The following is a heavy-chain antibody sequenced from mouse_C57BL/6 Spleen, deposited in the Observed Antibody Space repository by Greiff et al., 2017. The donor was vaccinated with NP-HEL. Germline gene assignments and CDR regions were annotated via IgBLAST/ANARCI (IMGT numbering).Heavy chain of an antibody. V-gene: IGHV1-64*01. CDR1: GYTFTSYW. CDR2: IHPNSGST. J-gene: IGHJ1*03. D-gene: IGHD2-3*01. CDR3: ARYDGYYGFDV. Sequence: QVQLQQPGAELVKPGASVKLSCKASGYTFTSYWMHWVKQRPGQGLEWIGMIHPNSGSTNYNEKFKSKATLTVDKSSSTAYMQLSSLTSEDSAVYYCARYDGYYGFDVWGTGTTVTVSS.